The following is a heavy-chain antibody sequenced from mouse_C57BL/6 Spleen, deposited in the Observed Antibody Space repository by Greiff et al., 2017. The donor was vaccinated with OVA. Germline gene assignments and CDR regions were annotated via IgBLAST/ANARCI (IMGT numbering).Heavy chain of an antibody. CDR3: ARHRDWYFDV. CDR2: ISSGGSYT. Sequence: EVQGVESGGDLVKPGGSLKLSCAASGFTFSSYGMSWVRQTPDKRLEWVATISSGGSYTYYPDSVKGRFTISRDNAKNTQYLQMSRLKSEDTAMYYCARHRDWYFDVWGTGTTVTVSS. J-gene: IGHJ1*03. D-gene: IGHD3-3*01. V-gene: IGHV5-6*01. CDR1: GFTFSSYG.